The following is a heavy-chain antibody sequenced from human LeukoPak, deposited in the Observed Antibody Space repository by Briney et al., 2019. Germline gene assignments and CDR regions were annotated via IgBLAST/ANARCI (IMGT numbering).Heavy chain of an antibody. D-gene: IGHD2-15*01. CDR3: ARDAGYCSGGSCYRARDYYYGMDV. V-gene: IGHV4-59*01. CDR2: IYYSGST. Sequence: TSETLSLTCTVSGGAISSYYWSWIRQPPGKGLEWIGYIYYSGSTNYNPSLKSRVTISVDTSKNQFSLKLSSVTAADTAVYYCARDAGYCSGGSCYRARDYYYGMDVWGQGTTVTVSS. CDR1: GGAISSYY. J-gene: IGHJ6*02.